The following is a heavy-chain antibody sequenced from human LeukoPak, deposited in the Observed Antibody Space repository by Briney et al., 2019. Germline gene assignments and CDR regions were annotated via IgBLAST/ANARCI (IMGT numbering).Heavy chain of an antibody. Sequence: GGSLRLSCAASGFTFSSYSMNWVRQAPGKGLEWVSVIYRGGDTYYADSVKGRFTISRDNSKNTLYLQMNSLRAEDTAVYYCAREGYYYAMDVWGQGTTVTVSS. CDR3: AREGYYYAMDV. V-gene: IGHV3-53*01. J-gene: IGHJ6*02. CDR1: GFTFSSYS. CDR2: IYRGGDT.